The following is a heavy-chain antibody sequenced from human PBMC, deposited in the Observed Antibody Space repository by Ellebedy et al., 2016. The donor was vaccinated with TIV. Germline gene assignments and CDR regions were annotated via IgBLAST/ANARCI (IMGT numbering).Heavy chain of an antibody. J-gene: IGHJ4*02. CDR3: ARQGYRGYSYGATYTPFDY. CDR1: GGSFSGYY. D-gene: IGHD5-18*01. V-gene: IGHV4-34*01. Sequence: MPGGSLRLSCAVYGGSFSGYYWSRIRQPPGKGLEWIGEINHSGSTNYNPSLKSRVTISVDTSKNQFSLKLSSVTAADTAVYYCARQGYRGYSYGATYTPFDYWGQGTLVTVSS. CDR2: INHSGST.